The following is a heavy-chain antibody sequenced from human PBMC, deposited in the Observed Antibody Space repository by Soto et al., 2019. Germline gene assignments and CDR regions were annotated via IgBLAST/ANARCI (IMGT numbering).Heavy chain of an antibody. CDR2: VGYGGIT. V-gene: IGHV4-39*02. CDR3: ARTFDYYGMDV. CDR1: GASIISGRHS. Sequence: SETLSLTCTVSGASIISGRHSWGWIRQPPGKGLDWIGTVGYGGITYYNPSLRSRISISLDTSKNHLSLRLTSVTAADTAVYYCARTFDYYGMDVWGQGTTVTVSS. J-gene: IGHJ6*02.